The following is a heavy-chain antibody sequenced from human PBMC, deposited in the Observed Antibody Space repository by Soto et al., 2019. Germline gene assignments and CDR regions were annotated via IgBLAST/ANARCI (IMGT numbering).Heavy chain of an antibody. J-gene: IGHJ3*01. CDR2: IKGDGSEE. Sequence: EVQLVESGGGLVQPGESLRLSCAASGFSFSSYWMSWVRQAPGKGLEWVANIKGDGSEENYVDSLKGRFTISRHNAGNTLFLQMDSLRAEDTAVYYCATISFRALNMRAFDYWGRGTMVSVCS. V-gene: IGHV3-7*01. D-gene: IGHD2-21*01. CDR3: ATISFRALNMRAFDY. CDR1: GFSFSSYW.